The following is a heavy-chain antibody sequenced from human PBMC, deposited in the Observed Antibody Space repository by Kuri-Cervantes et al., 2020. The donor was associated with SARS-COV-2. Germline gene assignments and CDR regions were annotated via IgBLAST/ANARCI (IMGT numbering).Heavy chain of an antibody. CDR3: ARLNSSWYPHYFDY. J-gene: IGHJ4*02. D-gene: IGHD6-13*01. CDR1: GYSFTSYW. CDR2: IYPGDSDT. V-gene: IGHV5-51*01. Sequence: GGSLRLSYKGSGYSFTSYWIGWVRQMPGKGLEWMGIIYPGDSDTRYSPSFQGQVTISADKSISTAYLQWSSLKASDTAMYYCARLNSSWYPHYFDYWGQGTLVTVSS.